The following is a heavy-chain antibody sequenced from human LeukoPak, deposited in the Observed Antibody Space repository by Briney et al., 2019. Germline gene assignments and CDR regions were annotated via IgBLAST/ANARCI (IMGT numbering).Heavy chain of an antibody. CDR2: IYHTGSA. V-gene: IGHV4-38-2*01. D-gene: IGHD2-2*01. J-gene: IGHJ4*02. Sequence: ETLSLTCSVSGYSFTSGHYWGWIRQPPGKGLEWIANIYHTGSAHYNPSLKSRVTISVDTSKNQFSLKLSSVTAADTAVYYCARYCTSTTCILRGFDYWGQGTLVTVSS. CDR1: GYSFTSGHY. CDR3: ARYCTSTTCILRGFDY.